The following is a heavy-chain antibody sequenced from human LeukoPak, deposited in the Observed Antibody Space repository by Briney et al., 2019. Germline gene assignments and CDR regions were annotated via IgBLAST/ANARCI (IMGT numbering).Heavy chain of an antibody. CDR3: ARDYRDYYGSGRGFDP. J-gene: IGHJ5*02. V-gene: IGHV1-18*01. CDR1: GGTFSSYA. CDR2: ISAYNGNT. Sequence: ASVKVSCKASGGTFSSYAISWVRQAPGQGLEWMGWISAYNGNTNYAQKLQGRVTMTTDTSTSTAYMELRSLRSDDTAVYYCARDYRDYYGSGRGFDPWGQGTLVTVSS. D-gene: IGHD3-10*01.